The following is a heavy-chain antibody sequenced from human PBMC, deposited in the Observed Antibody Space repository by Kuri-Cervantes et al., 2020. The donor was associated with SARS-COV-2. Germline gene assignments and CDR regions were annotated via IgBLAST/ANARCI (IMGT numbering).Heavy chain of an antibody. CDR2: ISGSGGST. CDR3: ARDKQLERRGNWFDP. CDR1: GFTFSSYA. Sequence: GESLKISCAASGFTFSSYAMSWVRQAPGKGLEWVSAISGSGGSTYYADSVKGRFTISRDNSKNTLYLQMNSLRAEDTAVYYCARDKQLERRGNWFDPWGQGTLVTVSS. D-gene: IGHD1-1*01. V-gene: IGHV3-23*01. J-gene: IGHJ5*02.